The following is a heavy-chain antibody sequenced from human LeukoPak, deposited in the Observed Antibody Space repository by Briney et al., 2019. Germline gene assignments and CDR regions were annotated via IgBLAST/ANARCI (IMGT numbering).Heavy chain of an antibody. CDR2: ISYDGSNK. Sequence: GGSLRLSCAASGFTFSSYAMHWVRQAPGKGLEWVAFISYDGSNKYYADSVKGRFSISRDNSENTLYLQMNSLRPEDTAVYYCARDNGYYASGSYPGHVWGQGTTVTVSS. D-gene: IGHD3-10*01. V-gene: IGHV3-30*03. CDR1: GFTFSSYA. J-gene: IGHJ6*02. CDR3: ARDNGYYASGSYPGHV.